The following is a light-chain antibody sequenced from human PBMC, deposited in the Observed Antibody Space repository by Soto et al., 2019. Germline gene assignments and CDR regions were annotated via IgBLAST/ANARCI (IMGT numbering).Light chain of an antibody. Sequence: DIQMTQSPSSLSASIGDRVIITCRTSQRVSTFLNWYRHKPGEAPRLLIYTASTLHCGVPSRFSGSGSGTEFTLTISSLQPEDFATYYCQESYSSPFAIGPGTRVDVK. J-gene: IGKJ3*01. CDR2: TAS. V-gene: IGKV1-39*01. CDR1: QRVSTF. CDR3: QESYSSPFA.